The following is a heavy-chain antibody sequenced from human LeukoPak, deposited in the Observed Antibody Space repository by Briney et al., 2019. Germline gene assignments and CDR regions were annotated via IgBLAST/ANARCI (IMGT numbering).Heavy chain of an antibody. V-gene: IGHV4-39*01. CDR1: GGSISSSSYY. CDR3: ARLFGDYETPAFDI. Sequence: SETLSLTCTVSGGSISSSSYYWGWIRQPPGKGLEWIGSIYYSGSTYYNPSLKSRVTISVDTSKNQFSLKLSSVTAADTAVYYCARLFGDYETPAFDIWGQGTMVTVSS. D-gene: IGHD4-17*01. J-gene: IGHJ3*02. CDR2: IYYSGST.